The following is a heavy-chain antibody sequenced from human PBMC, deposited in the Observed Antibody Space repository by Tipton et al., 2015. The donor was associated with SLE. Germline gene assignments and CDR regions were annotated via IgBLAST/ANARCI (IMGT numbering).Heavy chain of an antibody. V-gene: IGHV4-34*12. CDR2: IIHSGVT. Sequence: GLVKPSQTLSLTCAVYGGSFNGYFWTWIRQPPGKGLEWIAEIIHSGVTNYNPSLRSRVTISVDTSKNQFSLKLSSVTAADTAVYYCAIHSGSVHYAVDVWGQGTTVTVSS. CDR1: GGSFNGYF. D-gene: IGHD3-22*01. J-gene: IGHJ6*02. CDR3: AIHSGSVHYAVDV.